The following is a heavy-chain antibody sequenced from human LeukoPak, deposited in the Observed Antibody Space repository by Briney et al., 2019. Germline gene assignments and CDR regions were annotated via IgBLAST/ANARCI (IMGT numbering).Heavy chain of an antibody. CDR1: GGSISSGGFY. D-gene: IGHD6-13*01. V-gene: IGHV4-61*02. Sequence: PSQTLSLTCTVSGGSISSGGFYWSWIRQPAGKGLEWIGRIYPSGSTNYNPSLKSRVTMSVGTSKNQFSLKLSSLTAADTAVYYCARDQAAGIFPYWGQGTLVTVSS. CDR3: ARDQAAGIFPY. J-gene: IGHJ4*02. CDR2: IYPSGST.